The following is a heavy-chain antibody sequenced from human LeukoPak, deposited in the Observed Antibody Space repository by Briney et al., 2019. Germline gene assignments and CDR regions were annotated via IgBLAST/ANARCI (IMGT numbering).Heavy chain of an antibody. V-gene: IGHV3-9*01. D-gene: IGHD3-10*01. CDR2: ISWNSGSI. Sequence: GRSLRLSCAAFGFTFDDYAMHWVRQAPGKGLEWVSGISWNSGSIGYADSVKGRFTISRDNAKNSLYLQMNSLRAEDTALYYCANLHGSGSYYSARSSGFDIWGQGTMVTVSS. CDR1: GFTFDDYA. J-gene: IGHJ3*02. CDR3: ANLHGSGSYYSARSSGFDI.